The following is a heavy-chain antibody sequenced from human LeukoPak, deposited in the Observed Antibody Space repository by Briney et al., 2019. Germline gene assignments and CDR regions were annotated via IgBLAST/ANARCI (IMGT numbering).Heavy chain of an antibody. D-gene: IGHD3-22*01. J-gene: IGHJ2*01. CDR1: GYTFTSYY. CDR2: INPSGGST. CDR3: ARGFRSSGYYLSNWYFDL. V-gene: IGHV1-46*01. Sequence: ASVKVSCKASGYTFTSYYMHWVRQAPGQGLEWMGIINPSGGSTSYAQKFQGRVTMTRDTSTSTVYMELCSLRSEDTAVYYCARGFRSSGYYLSNWYFDLWGRGTLVTVSS.